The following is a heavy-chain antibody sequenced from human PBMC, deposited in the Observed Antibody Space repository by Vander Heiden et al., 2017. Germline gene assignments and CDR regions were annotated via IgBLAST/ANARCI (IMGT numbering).Heavy chain of an antibody. CDR1: GFTFSSYG. J-gene: IGHJ1*01. Sequence: QVQLVESGGGVVQPGRSLRLSCSASGFTFSSYGMHWVRQAPGKGLGWVAVIWYDGSNKYYADSVKGRFTISRDNSKNTLYLQMNSLRAEDTAVYYCARDSYYDSSGYSYCFQHWGQGTLVTVSS. D-gene: IGHD3-22*01. CDR2: IWYDGSNK. V-gene: IGHV3-33*01. CDR3: ARDSYYDSSGYSYCFQH.